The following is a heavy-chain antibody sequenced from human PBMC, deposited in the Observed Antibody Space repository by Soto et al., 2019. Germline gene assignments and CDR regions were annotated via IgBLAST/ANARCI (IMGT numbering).Heavy chain of an antibody. V-gene: IGHV1-2*04. CDR1: GYTFTGYY. CDR2: INPNSGGT. Sequence: SVKVSCKASGYTFTGYYLHWVRQAPGQGLEWMGWINPNSGGTDYAQKFQGLVTMTGDTSISTAYMELSRLKSDDTAVYYCARAPSGDYGIDYWGQGTLVTVSS. CDR3: ARAPSGDYGIDY. J-gene: IGHJ4*02. D-gene: IGHD4-17*01.